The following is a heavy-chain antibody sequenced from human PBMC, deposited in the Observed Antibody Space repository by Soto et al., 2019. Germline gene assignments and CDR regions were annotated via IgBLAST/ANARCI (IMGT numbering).Heavy chain of an antibody. Sequence: GGSLRLSCAASGFNFRSYWMHWVRQAPGKGLVWVPRINSDGSSISYVDSVKGRFTISRDNAKNTLYLQMNSLRAEDTAVFYCARMTSSGSYDAFDIWGQGTTVTVSS. CDR2: INSDGSSI. CDR3: ARMTSSGSYDAFDI. CDR1: GFNFRSYW. D-gene: IGHD6-19*01. J-gene: IGHJ3*02. V-gene: IGHV3-74*01.